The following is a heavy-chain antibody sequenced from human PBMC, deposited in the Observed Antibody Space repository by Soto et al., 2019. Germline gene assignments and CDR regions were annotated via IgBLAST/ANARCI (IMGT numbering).Heavy chain of an antibody. D-gene: IGHD3-22*01. CDR2: IQSDGSIQ. V-gene: IGHV3-33*01. CDR1: GFSVRNFG. Sequence: QVQLVESGGGVVQPGRSLRLSCAASGFSVRNFGMHWVRQAPGKGLQWVAAIQSDGSIQYYADSVKGRFTISRDKSKNAVDLQMNGLRGEDTAVYICGRDAETSGYFGYFDLWGRGTLVPV. CDR3: GRDAETSGYFGYFDL. J-gene: IGHJ2*01.